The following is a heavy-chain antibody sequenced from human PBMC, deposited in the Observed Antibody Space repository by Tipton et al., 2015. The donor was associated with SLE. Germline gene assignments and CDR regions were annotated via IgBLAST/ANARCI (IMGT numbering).Heavy chain of an antibody. CDR2: ISYDGSNK. V-gene: IGHV3-30-3*01. D-gene: IGHD4-17*01. CDR3: ARGTFYGDLFDY. CDR1: GFTFSSYA. J-gene: IGHJ4*02. Sequence: QLVQSGGGVVQPGRSLRLSCAASGFTFSSYAMHWVRQAPGKGLEWVAVISYDGSNKYYADSVKGRFTISRDNSKNTLYLQMNSLRAEDTAVYYCARGTFYGDLFDYWGQGTLVTVSS.